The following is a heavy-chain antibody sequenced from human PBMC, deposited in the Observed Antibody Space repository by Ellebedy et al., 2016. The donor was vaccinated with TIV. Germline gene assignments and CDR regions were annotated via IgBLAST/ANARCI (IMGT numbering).Heavy chain of an antibody. CDR2: ISGSGGSS. D-gene: IGHD3-9*01. J-gene: IGHJ4*02. CDR1: GFTFSAFA. V-gene: IGHV3-23*01. CDR3: ARYLGLHWYPEPAAH. Sequence: GESLKISCGASGFTFSAFAMSWVRQAPGTGLEWVSGISGSGGSSYQADSVKGRLTISRDNSKNTLFLQMNNLSAEDTAVYYCARYLGLHWYPEPAAHWGQGTLVAVSS.